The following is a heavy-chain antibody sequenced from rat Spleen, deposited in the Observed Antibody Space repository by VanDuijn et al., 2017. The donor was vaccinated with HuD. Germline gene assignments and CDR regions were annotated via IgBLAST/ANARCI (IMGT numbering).Heavy chain of an antibody. CDR1: GFTFSDYG. Sequence: EVQLVESGGGLVQPGRSLKLSCAASGFTFSDYGVAWVRQAPTKGLEWVGTISYGDSSGHRSTYYRDSVKGRFTISRDKAKSTLSLQRDSLMSEYTATYYCAIRHYGYTDYFDYWVQGVMVTVSS. D-gene: IGHD1-11*01. V-gene: IGHV5-29*01. CDR3: AIRHYGYTDYFDY. CDR2: ISYGDSSGHRST. J-gene: IGHJ2*01.